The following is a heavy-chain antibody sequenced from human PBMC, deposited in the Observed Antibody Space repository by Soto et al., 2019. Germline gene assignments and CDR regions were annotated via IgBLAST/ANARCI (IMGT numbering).Heavy chain of an antibody. Sequence: GGSLRLSCSASGFTFSNYWMHWVRQGPGKGLVWVARLNIDGSTRNYADSVKGRFTISRDNAQNTLFLQMNSLSAEDTAVYYCARSMKAGKNFDYWGQGTLVTVSS. CDR3: ARSMKAGKNFDY. V-gene: IGHV3-74*01. CDR2: LNIDGSTR. D-gene: IGHD6-13*01. CDR1: GFTFSNYW. J-gene: IGHJ4*02.